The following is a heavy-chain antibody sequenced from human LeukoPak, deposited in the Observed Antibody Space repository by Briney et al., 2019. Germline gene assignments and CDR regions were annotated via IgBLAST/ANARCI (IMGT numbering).Heavy chain of an antibody. J-gene: IGHJ4*02. CDR2: IYTSGST. CDR3: ARTDCSGGSCYLYYFDY. D-gene: IGHD2-15*01. CDR1: GGSISSYY. V-gene: IGHV4-4*07. Sequence: SETLSLTCTVSGGSISSYYWSWIRQPAGKGLEWIGRIYTSGSTNYNPSLKSRVTMSVDTSKNQFSLKLSSVTAADTAVYYCARTDCSGGSCYLYYFDYWGQGTLVTVSS.